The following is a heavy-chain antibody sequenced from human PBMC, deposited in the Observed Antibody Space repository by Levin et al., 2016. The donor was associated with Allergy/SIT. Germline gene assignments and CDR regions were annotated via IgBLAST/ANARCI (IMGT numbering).Heavy chain of an antibody. CDR2: IWYDGSNK. J-gene: IGHJ4*02. V-gene: IGHV3-33*01. CDR1: GFTFSSYG. Sequence: GGSLRLSCAASGFTFSSYGMHWVRQAPGKGLEWVAVIWYDGSNKYYADSVKGRFTISRDNSKNTLYLQMNSLRAEDTAVYYCARLSGYESFDYWGQGTLVTVSS. CDR3: ARLSGYESFDY. D-gene: IGHD5-12*01.